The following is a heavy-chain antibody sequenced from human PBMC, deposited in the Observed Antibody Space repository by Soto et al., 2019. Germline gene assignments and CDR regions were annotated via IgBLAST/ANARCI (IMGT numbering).Heavy chain of an antibody. CDR1: GFTFSSYA. CDR3: ARDDGVLLDY. V-gene: IGHV3-48*02. J-gene: IGHJ4*02. D-gene: IGHD3-9*01. Sequence: PGGSLRLSCAASGFTFSSYAMHWVRQAPGKGLEYVSYISSNRSSTYYADSVKGRFTISRDNAKNSLYLQMNSLRDEDTAVYYCARDDGVLLDYWGQGTLVTVSS. CDR2: ISSNRSST.